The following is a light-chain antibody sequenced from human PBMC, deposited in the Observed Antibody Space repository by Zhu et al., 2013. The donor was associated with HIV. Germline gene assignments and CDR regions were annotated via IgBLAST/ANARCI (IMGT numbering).Light chain of an antibody. V-gene: IGKV1-5*03. CDR2: EAS. CDR1: QSIGAW. J-gene: IGKJ2*03. Sequence: DIQMSQSPSTLSATVGDRVTITCRASQSIGAWLAWYQQKAGKSPKLLIYEASTLEGGVPSRFSGSGSGTEFTLTISSLQPEDFATYYCQQSHSTPYSFGQGTKLEIK. CDR3: QQSHSTPYS.